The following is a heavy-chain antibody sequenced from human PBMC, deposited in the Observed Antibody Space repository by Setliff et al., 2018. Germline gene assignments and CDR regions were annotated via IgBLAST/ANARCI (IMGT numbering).Heavy chain of an antibody. D-gene: IGHD6-19*01. CDR3: VRGLGWTSGWEPFDY. CDR2: IRTKANSYST. V-gene: IGHV3-72*01. Sequence: GGSLRLSCAASGFTFSTYAMNWLRQAPGKGLEWVGRIRTKANSYSTEYAAPAKGRFIISRDDSKDSLYLQMNSLKTEDTAVYYCVRGLGWTSGWEPFDYWGQGTLVTVSS. J-gene: IGHJ4*02. CDR1: GFTFSTYA.